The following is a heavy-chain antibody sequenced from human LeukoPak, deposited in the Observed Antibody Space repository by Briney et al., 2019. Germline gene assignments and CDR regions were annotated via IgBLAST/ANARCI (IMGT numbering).Heavy chain of an antibody. V-gene: IGHV4-61*01. D-gene: IGHD6-19*01. CDR2: IYYSGST. CDR3: AREGSSGCFDY. CDR1: GGSVSSGSYY. J-gene: IGHJ4*02. Sequence: SETLSLTCTVSGGSVSSGSYYWSWIRQPPGKGLEWIGYIYYSGSTNYNPSLKSRVTISVDTSKNQFSLKLSSVTAADTAVYYCAREGSSGCFDYWGQGTLSPSPQ.